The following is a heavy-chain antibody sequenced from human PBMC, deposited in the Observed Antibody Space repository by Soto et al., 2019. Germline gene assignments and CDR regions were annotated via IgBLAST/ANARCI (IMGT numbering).Heavy chain of an antibody. J-gene: IGHJ4*02. Sequence: EVQLLESGGGLVQPGGSLRLSCAASGFTFSSYAMSWVRQAPGKGLEWVSAISGSGGSTYYADSVKGRFTISRDNSNNTLYLQMNSLRAEDTAVYYCAKDLGYCSGGSCYYFDYWGQGTLVTVSS. CDR2: ISGSGGST. CDR3: AKDLGYCSGGSCYYFDY. V-gene: IGHV3-23*01. D-gene: IGHD2-15*01. CDR1: GFTFSSYA.